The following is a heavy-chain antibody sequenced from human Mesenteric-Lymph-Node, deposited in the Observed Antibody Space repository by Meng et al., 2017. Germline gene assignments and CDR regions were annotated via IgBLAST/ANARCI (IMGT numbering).Heavy chain of an antibody. CDR1: GFSLSNARMG. V-gene: IGHV2-26*01. CDR3: ARMGYYYDSSGYYSGAFDY. J-gene: IGHJ4*02. Sequence: SGPTLVKPTETLTLTCTVSGFSLSNARMGVSWIRQPPGKALEWLAHIFSNDEKSYSTSLKSRLTISKDTSKSQVVLTMTNMDPVDTATYYCARMGYYYDSSGYYSGAFDYWGQGTLVTVSS. D-gene: IGHD3-22*01. CDR2: IFSNDEK.